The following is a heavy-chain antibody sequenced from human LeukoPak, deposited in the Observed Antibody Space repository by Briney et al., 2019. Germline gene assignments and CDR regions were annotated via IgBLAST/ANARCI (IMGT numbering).Heavy chain of an antibody. Sequence: PGGSLRLSCAASALRFSSFAMTWVRLVPGKGLEWVSGIHGSGETTYYADSVKGRFTISRDNSREMLYLQMNSLRAEDTAVYYCASSFRGGSFDYWGQGTLVTVSS. CDR3: ASSFRGGSFDY. D-gene: IGHD5-24*01. V-gene: IGHV3-23*01. J-gene: IGHJ4*02. CDR2: IHGSGETT. CDR1: ALRFSSFA.